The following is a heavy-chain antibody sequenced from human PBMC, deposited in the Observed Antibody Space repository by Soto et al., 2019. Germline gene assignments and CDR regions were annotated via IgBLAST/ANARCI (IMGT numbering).Heavy chain of an antibody. V-gene: IGHV1-18*01. CDR1: GCTCNIYG. Sequence: ASAKVTCNASGCTCNIYGISCVRQSSGQGREWMGWSGASSGNKNFAQKFQGRVTMTTDTSTSTAYMDLSSPRSDDTAVYYRVRDRIKIFGAYRMDVWGKATTVTASS. J-gene: IGHJ6*04. CDR2: SGASSGNK. D-gene: IGHD3-3*01. CDR3: VRDRIKIFGAYRMDV.